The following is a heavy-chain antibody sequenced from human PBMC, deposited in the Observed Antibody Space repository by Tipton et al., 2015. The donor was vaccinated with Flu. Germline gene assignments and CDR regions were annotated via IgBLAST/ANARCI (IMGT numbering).Heavy chain of an antibody. CDR2: INHSGST. D-gene: IGHD4-17*01. Sequence: TLSLTCAVYGGSFSGYYWSWIRQPPGKGLEWIGEINHSGSTNYNTSIKSRVTISVDTSKNLFSLKLSSVTAADTAVYYCARLEDNGDPEGLDYWGQGTPVTVSA. CDR3: ARLEDNGDPEGLDY. CDR1: GGSFSGYY. J-gene: IGHJ4*02. V-gene: IGHV4-34*01.